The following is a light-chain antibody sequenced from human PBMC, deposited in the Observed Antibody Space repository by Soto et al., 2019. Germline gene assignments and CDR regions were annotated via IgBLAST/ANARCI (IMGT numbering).Light chain of an antibody. Sequence: DIQMTQSPSSLSASVGERVSITCRASQTISTYLNWFQQKPGEAPNLLIYTASTLQSGVPSRFSGSGSGTDFTLTISSLQPEDFATYYCQQSYNHPVTFGQGTRLDIK. CDR1: QTISTY. V-gene: IGKV1-39*01. CDR3: QQSYNHPVT. J-gene: IGKJ5*01. CDR2: TAS.